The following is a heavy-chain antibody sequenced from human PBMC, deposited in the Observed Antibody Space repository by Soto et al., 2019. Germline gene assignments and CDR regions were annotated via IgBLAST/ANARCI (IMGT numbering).Heavy chain of an antibody. J-gene: IGHJ2*01. D-gene: IGHD2-2*01. CDR2: INPSGGST. CDR1: GYTITIYF. V-gene: IGHV1-46*01. CDR3: ATPTLDGYCISTSCRGYFDL. Sequence: VKVSCKAFGYTITIYFIHWVRNAPGQGLEWMGIINPSGGSTIYAQKFQGRVTMTEDTSTDTAYMELSSLRSEDTAVYYCATPTLDGYCISTSCRGYFDLWGRGTLVNVS.